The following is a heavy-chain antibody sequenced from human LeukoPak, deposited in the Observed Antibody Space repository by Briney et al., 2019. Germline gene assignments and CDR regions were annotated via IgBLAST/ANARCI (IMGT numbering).Heavy chain of an antibody. CDR1: GYTFTSYY. V-gene: IGHV1-69*05. D-gene: IGHD3-22*01. J-gene: IGHJ6*03. CDR3: ARALIEYYDSSGYGYYYYYYMDV. Sequence: GASVKVSCKASGYTFTSYYMHWVRQAPGQGLEWMGGIIPIFGTANYAQKFQGRVTITTDESTSTAYMELSSLRSEDTAVYYCARALIEYYDSSGYGYYYYYYMDVWGKGTTVTVSS. CDR2: IIPIFGTA.